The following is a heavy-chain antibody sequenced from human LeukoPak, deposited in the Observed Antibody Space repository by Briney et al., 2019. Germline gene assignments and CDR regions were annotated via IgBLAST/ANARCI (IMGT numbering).Heavy chain of an antibody. V-gene: IGHV4-61*09. Sequence: PSETLSLTCTVSGDSISSGSFYWNWIRQPAGKGLEWLGHVFTRGTTNYNASLASRLTISLDMAKNQFSLSLSSVTAADTAMYFCARSSLAVYFDYWGQGILVTASS. J-gene: IGHJ4*02. CDR2: VFTRGTT. CDR1: GDSISSGSFY. CDR3: ARSSLAVYFDY.